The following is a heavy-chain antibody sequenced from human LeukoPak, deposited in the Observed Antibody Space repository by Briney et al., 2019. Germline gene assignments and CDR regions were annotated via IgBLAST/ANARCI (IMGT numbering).Heavy chain of an antibody. V-gene: IGHV3-23*01. J-gene: IGHJ4*02. CDR1: GFTFSSYW. CDR3: AKGGVRVVVDY. Sequence: GGSLRLSCAASGFTFSSYWMHWVRQAPGKGLVWVSAISGSGGSTYYADSVKGRFTISRDNSKNTLYLQMNSLRAEDTAVYYCAKGGVRVVVDYWGQGTLVTVSS. CDR2: ISGSGGST. D-gene: IGHD2-15*01.